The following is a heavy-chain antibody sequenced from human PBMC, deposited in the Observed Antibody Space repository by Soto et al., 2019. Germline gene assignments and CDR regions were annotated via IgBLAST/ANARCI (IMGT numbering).Heavy chain of an antibody. CDR2: IRSKANSYAT. CDR3: TGSGSYDHFDAFDI. V-gene: IGHV3-73*01. Sequence: GESLKISCAASGFTFSGSAMHWVRQASGKGLEWVGRIRSKANSYATAYAASVKGRFTISRDDSKNTAYLQMNSLKTEDTAVYYCTGSGSYDHFDAFDIWGQGTMVTVSS. D-gene: IGHD1-26*01. CDR1: GFTFSGSA. J-gene: IGHJ3*02.